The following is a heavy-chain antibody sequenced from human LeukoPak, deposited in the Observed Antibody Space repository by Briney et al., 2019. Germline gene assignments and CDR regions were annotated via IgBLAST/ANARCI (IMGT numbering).Heavy chain of an antibody. Sequence: ASVKVSCKASGGTFSSYAISWVRQAPGQGLEWMGGIIPIFGTANYAQKFQGRVTITADKSTSTAYMELSSLRSEDTAVYYCARDLEYYSSSRVGYWGQGTLVTVSS. CDR1: GGTFSSYA. CDR2: IIPIFGTA. J-gene: IGHJ4*02. V-gene: IGHV1-69*06. D-gene: IGHD6-6*01. CDR3: ARDLEYYSSSRVGY.